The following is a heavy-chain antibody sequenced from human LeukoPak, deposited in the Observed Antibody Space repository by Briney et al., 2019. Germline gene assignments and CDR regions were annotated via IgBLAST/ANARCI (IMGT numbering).Heavy chain of an antibody. CDR2: ISSSSSYI. D-gene: IGHD6-6*01. Sequence: GGSLRLSCAASGFTFSSYSMNWVRQAPGKGLEWVSSISSSSSYIYYADSVKGRFTISRDNAKNSLYLQMNSLRAEDTAVYYCARARGIAARPSYFDYWGQGTLVTVSS. CDR3: ARARGIAARPSYFDY. CDR1: GFTFSSYS. J-gene: IGHJ4*02. V-gene: IGHV3-21*01.